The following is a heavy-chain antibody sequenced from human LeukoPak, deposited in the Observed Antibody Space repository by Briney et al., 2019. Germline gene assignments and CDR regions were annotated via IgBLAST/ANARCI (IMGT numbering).Heavy chain of an antibody. Sequence: SETLSLTCTVSDDSITMYYWTWIRQPPGEGLEWIGYVDHTGSTKFNPSLNGRVSISRDTSKNFFSLRLRSVTAADTAVHFCARGRVSSSTWYSTYYYFFYMDFWGKGTTVTVSS. V-gene: IGHV4-59*01. J-gene: IGHJ6*03. CDR3: ARGRVSSSTWYSTYYYFFYMDF. D-gene: IGHD4-11*01. CDR2: VDHTGST. CDR1: DDSITMYY.